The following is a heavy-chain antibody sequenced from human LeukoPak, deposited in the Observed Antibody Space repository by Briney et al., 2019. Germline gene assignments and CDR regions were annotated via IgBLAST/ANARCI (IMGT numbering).Heavy chain of an antibody. CDR2: IKSKIDGGTI. CDR1: GFTFSDAW. CDR3: TTRRQDGC. D-gene: IGHD6-25*01. Sequence: PGGSLRLSCVGSGFTFSDAWISWVRQAPGKGLEWVGRIKSKIDGGTIDYAAPVKGRFTISRDDSRNTLYLQMYSLKTEDTAVYYCTTRRQDGCWGQGTLVTVS. J-gene: IGHJ4*02. V-gene: IGHV3-15*01.